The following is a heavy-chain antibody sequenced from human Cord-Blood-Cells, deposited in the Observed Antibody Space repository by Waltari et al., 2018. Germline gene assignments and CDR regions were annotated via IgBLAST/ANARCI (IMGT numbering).Heavy chain of an antibody. V-gene: IGHV5-51*01. CDR1: GYSFTSYW. CDR2: IYPGHSDT. D-gene: IGHD6-19*01. CDR3: ARGVAGDVFDAFDI. J-gene: IGHJ3*02. Sequence: EVQLVQSGAEVKKPGESLKISCRGSGYSFTSYWIGWVRQMPGKGLPWMGIIYPGHSDTRYSPSFQGQVHISAEKSISTAYLQWSSLEASDPAMYYWARGVAGDVFDAFDIWGQGTMVTVSS.